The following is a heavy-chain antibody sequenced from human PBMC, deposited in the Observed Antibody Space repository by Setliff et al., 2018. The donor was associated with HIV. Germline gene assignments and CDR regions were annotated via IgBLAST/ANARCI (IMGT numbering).Heavy chain of an antibody. D-gene: IGHD3-3*01. Sequence: PSETLSLTCTVSIDSISSYYWSWIRQPPGKGLEWIGYIYTSGSTKYNPSLKSRVTISLDTSKNQFSLKLSSVTAADTAVYYCARGGGGITIFGVVSRNNWFDPWGQGTLVTVSS. V-gene: IGHV4-4*08. J-gene: IGHJ5*02. CDR3: ARGGGGITIFGVVSRNNWFDP. CDR1: IDSISSYY. CDR2: IYTSGST.